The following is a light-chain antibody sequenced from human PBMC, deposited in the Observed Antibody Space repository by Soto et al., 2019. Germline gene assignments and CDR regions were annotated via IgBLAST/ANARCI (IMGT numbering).Light chain of an antibody. CDR3: SSYTSTNTVV. V-gene: IGLV2-14*03. Sequence: QSVLTQPASVSGSPGQSITISCTGTSSDIGGYNFVSWYQQHPGKAPKLMFYDVTNRPSGVSNRFSGSKSGKTASLTISGLQAEDEAVYYCSSYTSTNTVVFGGGTKFTVL. CDR1: SSDIGGYNF. J-gene: IGLJ2*01. CDR2: DVT.